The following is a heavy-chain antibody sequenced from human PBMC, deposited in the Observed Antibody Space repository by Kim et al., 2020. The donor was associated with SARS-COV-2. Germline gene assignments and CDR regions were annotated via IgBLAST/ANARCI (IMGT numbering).Heavy chain of an antibody. D-gene: IGHD4-17*01. Sequence: PAFQGQVTISADKSISTAYLQWSSLNASDTAMYYCARLNGDYERGWFDPWGQGTLVTVSS. CDR3: ARLNGDYERGWFDP. V-gene: IGHV5-51*01. J-gene: IGHJ5*02.